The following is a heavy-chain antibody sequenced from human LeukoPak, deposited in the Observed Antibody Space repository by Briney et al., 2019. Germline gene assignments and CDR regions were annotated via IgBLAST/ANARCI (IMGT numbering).Heavy chain of an antibody. D-gene: IGHD2-2*02. CDR3: ARGSNIVVVPAAIPIDY. J-gene: IGHJ4*02. CDR2: INPNSGGT. Sequence: ASVKVSCKASGYTFTGYYMHWVRQAPGQGLEWMGWINPNSGGTNYAQKFQGRVTMTRDTSISTAYMELSRLRSDDTAVYYCARGSNIVVVPAAIPIDYWGQGTLVTVSS. V-gene: IGHV1-2*02. CDR1: GYTFTGYY.